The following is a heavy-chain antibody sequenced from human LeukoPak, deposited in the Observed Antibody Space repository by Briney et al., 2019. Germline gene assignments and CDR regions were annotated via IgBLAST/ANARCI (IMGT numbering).Heavy chain of an antibody. CDR2: INHSGST. V-gene: IGHV4-34*01. D-gene: IGHD5-12*01. CDR3: ARGQINVDIVATIRAYYFDY. J-gene: IGHJ4*02. Sequence: SETLSLTCAVYGGSFSGYYWSWIRQPPGKGLEWIGEINHSGSTSYNPSLKSRVTISVDTSKNQFSLKLSSVTAADTAVYYCARGQINVDIVATIRAYYFDYWGQGTLVTVSS. CDR1: GGSFSGYY.